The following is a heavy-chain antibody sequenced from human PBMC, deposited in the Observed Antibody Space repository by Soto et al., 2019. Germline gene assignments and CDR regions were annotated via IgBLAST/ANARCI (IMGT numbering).Heavy chain of an antibody. CDR3: ARDVDNVLTGLSDAFDV. J-gene: IGHJ3*01. CDR2: ITTSSSPT. CDR1: GVTFSDYS. Sequence: GGSLRLSCASSGVTFSDYSMNLVRQAPGKGLEWVSYITTSSSPTYYADSVKGRFTISRDNAKNSLYLQMNSLRDEDTAVYYCARDVDNVLTGLSDAFDVWGQGTMVTVSS. D-gene: IGHD3-9*01. V-gene: IGHV3-48*02.